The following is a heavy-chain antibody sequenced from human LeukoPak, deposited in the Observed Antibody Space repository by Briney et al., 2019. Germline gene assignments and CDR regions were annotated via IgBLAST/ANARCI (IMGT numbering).Heavy chain of an antibody. V-gene: IGHV1-46*01. CDR1: GYTFTSYY. CDR2: IDPSAGST. J-gene: IGHJ6*04. CDR3: ARAHYASSNIKVPFDV. Sequence: EASVKVSCKASGYTFTSYYMHWVRQAPGQGLEWMGVIDPSAGSTTYAQKFQGRVTMTRDTATSTVYMELSSLRSDDTAVYYCARAHYASSNIKVPFDVWGKGTTVTVSS. D-gene: IGHD3-22*01.